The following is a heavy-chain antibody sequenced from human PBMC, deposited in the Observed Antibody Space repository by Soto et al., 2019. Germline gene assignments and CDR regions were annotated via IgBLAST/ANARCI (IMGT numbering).Heavy chain of an antibody. CDR2: IYYSGST. J-gene: IGHJ5*02. CDR1: GDSINSADYY. D-gene: IGHD6-13*01. V-gene: IGHV4-30-4*01. CDR3: ARDRGSSWMYKWFDP. Sequence: SETLSITCTVSGDSINSADYYWSWIRQPPGKGLEWIGHIYYSGSTYYTPSLKSRVTISIDTSKNQFPLKMTSVTAADTAVYYCARDRGSSWMYKWFDPWGQGTQVTVS.